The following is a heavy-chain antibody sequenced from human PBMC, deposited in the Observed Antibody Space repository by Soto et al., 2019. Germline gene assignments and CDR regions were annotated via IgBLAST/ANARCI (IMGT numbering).Heavy chain of an antibody. Sequence: GGSLRLSCAGSGFSFDRYVVHWVRQAPGKGLDWVALISHDGATHFYGDSVKGRYTISRDNSKNTVYLQMTGLRPDDTAVYYCAALPLEMPIISYAFYGFDVWGQGTTVTVSS. D-gene: IGHD3-16*01. CDR1: GFSFDRYV. CDR3: AALPLEMPIISYAFYGFDV. J-gene: IGHJ6*02. CDR2: ISHDGATH. V-gene: IGHV3-30-3*01.